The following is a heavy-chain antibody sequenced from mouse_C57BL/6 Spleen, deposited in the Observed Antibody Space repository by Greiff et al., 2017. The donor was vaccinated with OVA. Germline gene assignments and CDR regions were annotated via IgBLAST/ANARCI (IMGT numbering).Heavy chain of an antibody. D-gene: IGHD2-2*01. V-gene: IGHV1-80*01. CDR3: ARGGGVTGYFDY. CDR2: IYPGDGDT. CDR1: GYAFSSYW. J-gene: IGHJ2*01. Sequence: QVQLQQSGAELVKPGASVKISCKASGYAFSSYWMNWVKQRPGKGLEWIGQIYPGDGDTNYNGKFKGKATLTADKSSSTAYMQLSSLTSEDSAVYFCARGGGVTGYFDYWGQGTTLTVSS.